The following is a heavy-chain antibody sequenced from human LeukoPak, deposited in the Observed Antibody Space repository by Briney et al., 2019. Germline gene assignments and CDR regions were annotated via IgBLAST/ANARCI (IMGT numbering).Heavy chain of an antibody. J-gene: IGHJ4*02. CDR1: GYTFTDYY. D-gene: IGHD3-3*01. Sequence: ASAKVSCKASGYTFTDYYMHWVRQAPGHRLEWLGWVNPNSGGTNYAQTFRGRLTMTGDTSISTAYMEMGRLKSDDTAMYYCARSRIPIFGVAISGPPDFDYWGQGTLVTVSS. V-gene: IGHV1-2*02. CDR2: VNPNSGGT. CDR3: ARSRIPIFGVAISGPPDFDY.